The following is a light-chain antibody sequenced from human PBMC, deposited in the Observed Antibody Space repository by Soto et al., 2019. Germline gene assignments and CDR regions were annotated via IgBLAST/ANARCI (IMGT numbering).Light chain of an antibody. Sequence: QSALTQPASVSGSPGQSITISCTGTRSDIGGYNYVSWYLQHPGKAPKLMIYEVNNRPSGVSNRFSGSKSGNTASLTISGLQAEDEADYFCNSYTSSSTLVFGGGTQLTVL. CDR2: EVN. CDR3: NSYTSSSTLV. J-gene: IGLJ2*01. CDR1: RSDIGGYNY. V-gene: IGLV2-14*01.